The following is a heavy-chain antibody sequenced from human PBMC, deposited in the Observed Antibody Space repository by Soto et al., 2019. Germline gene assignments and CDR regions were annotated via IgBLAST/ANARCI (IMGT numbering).Heavy chain of an antibody. J-gene: IGHJ3*02. CDR3: TSSFWSGYYTGAFDI. CDR2: IRSKANSYAT. V-gene: IGHV3-73*01. CDR1: GFTFSGSA. D-gene: IGHD3-3*01. Sequence: GGSLRLSCAASGFTFSGSAMHWVRQASGKGLEWVGRIRSKANSYATAYAASVKGRFTISRDDSKNTAYLQMNSLKTEDTAVYYCTSSFWSGYYTGAFDIWGQGTMVTVSS.